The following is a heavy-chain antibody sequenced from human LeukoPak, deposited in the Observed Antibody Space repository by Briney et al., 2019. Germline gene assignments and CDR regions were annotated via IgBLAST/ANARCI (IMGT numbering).Heavy chain of an antibody. V-gene: IGHV3-48*04. CDR3: AELGITMIGGV. CDR2: ISSSGSTI. D-gene: IGHD3-10*02. Sequence: PGGSLRLSCAASGFTFSNHGMNWVHQAPGKGLEWVSYISSSGSTIYYADSVKGRFTISRDNAKNSLYLQMNSLRAEDTAVYYCAELGITMIGGVWGKGTTVTISS. CDR1: GFTFSNHG. J-gene: IGHJ6*04.